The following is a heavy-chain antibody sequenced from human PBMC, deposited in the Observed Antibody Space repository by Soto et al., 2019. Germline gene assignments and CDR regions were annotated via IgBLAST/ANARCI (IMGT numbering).Heavy chain of an antibody. Sequence: PSQTLSLTCAISGDSVSSNSAAWNWIRQSPSRGLEWLGRTYYRSKWYNDYAVSVKSRITINPDTSKNQFSLQLSSVTAADTAVYYCARASTTVTTLDYWGQGTLVTVSS. V-gene: IGHV6-1*01. CDR2: TYYRSKWYN. CDR1: GDSVSSNSAA. J-gene: IGHJ4*02. CDR3: ARASTTVTTLDY. D-gene: IGHD4-17*01.